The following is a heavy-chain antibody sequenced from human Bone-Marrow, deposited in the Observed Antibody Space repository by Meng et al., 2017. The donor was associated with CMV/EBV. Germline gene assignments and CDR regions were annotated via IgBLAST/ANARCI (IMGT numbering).Heavy chain of an antibody. CDR1: GGSISSSSYY. D-gene: IGHD3-3*01. J-gene: IGHJ4*01. Sequence: GSLRLSCTVSGGSISSSSYYWGWIRQPPGKGLEWIGSIYYSGSTYYNPSLKSRVTISVDTSKNQFSLKLSSVTAADTAVYYCARVPTIFGVVGLFAYWG. CDR3: ARVPTIFGVVGLFAY. CDR2: IYYSGST. V-gene: IGHV4-39*07.